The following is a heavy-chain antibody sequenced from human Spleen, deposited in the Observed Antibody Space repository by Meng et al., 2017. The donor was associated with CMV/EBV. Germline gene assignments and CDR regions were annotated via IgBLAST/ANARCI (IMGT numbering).Heavy chain of an antibody. CDR1: GFTFSSYA. Sequence: GESLKISCAASGFTFSSYAMSWVRQAPGKGLEWVSGISGSGGSTYYADSVKGRFTISRDNSMNTLYLQMNSLRAEDTAVYYCAKFLRSGYYIDTSHYYGMDVWGQGTTVTVSS. CDR2: ISGSGGST. D-gene: IGHD3-3*01. J-gene: IGHJ6*02. V-gene: IGHV3-23*01. CDR3: AKFLRSGYYIDTSHYYGMDV.